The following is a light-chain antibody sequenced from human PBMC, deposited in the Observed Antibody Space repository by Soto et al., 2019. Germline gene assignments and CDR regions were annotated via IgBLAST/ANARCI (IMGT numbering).Light chain of an antibody. CDR3: GTWDSSLRVVV. Sequence: QSALTQPPSVSAALGQKVSISCSGSSSSVGNNYVSWYQQLPGAAPKLLIYENNKRPSGIPDRFSGSKSGTSATLGITGLQTGDEAYYYCGTWDSSLRVVVFGGGTQLTVL. J-gene: IGLJ2*01. CDR1: SSSVGNNY. V-gene: IGLV1-51*01. CDR2: ENN.